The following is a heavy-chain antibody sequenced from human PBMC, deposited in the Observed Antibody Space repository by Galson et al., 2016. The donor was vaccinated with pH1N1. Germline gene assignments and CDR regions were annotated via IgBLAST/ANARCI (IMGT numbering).Heavy chain of an antibody. D-gene: IGHD4-17*01. J-gene: IGHJ2*01. CDR1: GFTFSHYA. CDR3: SRDHVYGDYFERFFDL. Sequence: CAASGFTFSHYAMHWVRQAPGKGLAWVAVISYVESNKDYADSVKGRFTVSRDNSKNTLYLQMNCLRAEDTALYYCSRDHVYGDYFERFFDLWGRGTLVTVSS. CDR2: ISYVESNK. V-gene: IGHV3-30-3*01.